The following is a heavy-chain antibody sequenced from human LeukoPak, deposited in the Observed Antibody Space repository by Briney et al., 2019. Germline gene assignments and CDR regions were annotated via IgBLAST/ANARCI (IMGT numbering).Heavy chain of an antibody. J-gene: IGHJ6*02. CDR2: IYSGGST. D-gene: IGHD4-17*01. CDR3: AREDVTVTMTSYYYYGMDV. Sequence: GGSLRLSCAASGFTVSSNYMSWVRQAPGMGLEWVSVIYSGGSTYYAESVKGRFTISRDNSKNTLYLQMDSLRAEDTAVYYCAREDVTVTMTSYYYYGMDVWGQGTTVTVSS. V-gene: IGHV3-53*01. CDR1: GFTVSSNY.